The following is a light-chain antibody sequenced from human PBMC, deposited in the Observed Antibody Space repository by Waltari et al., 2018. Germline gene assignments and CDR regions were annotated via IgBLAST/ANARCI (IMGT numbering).Light chain of an antibody. J-gene: IGLJ3*02. CDR2: EDI. Sequence: SYELTQPPSVSVSPGQTARITCSGDALPKKYAYWYQQKSGQAPVLVIYEDIKRPTGIPERFSGSSSGTTATLTISGAHVDDEADYYCYSTDFSGHDRVFGGGTKLTIL. CDR1: ALPKKY. V-gene: IGLV3-10*01. CDR3: YSTDFSGHDRV.